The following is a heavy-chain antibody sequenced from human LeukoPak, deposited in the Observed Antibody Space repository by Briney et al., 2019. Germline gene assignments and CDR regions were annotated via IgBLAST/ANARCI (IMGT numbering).Heavy chain of an antibody. CDR1: GFSLSTSGVG. CDR2: IYWNDDK. V-gene: IGHV2-5*01. Sequence: SGPTLVNPTQTLTLTCTFSGFSLSTSGVGVGWIRQPPGKALEWLALIYWNDDKRYSPSLKSRLTITKDTSKNQVVLTMTNMDPVDTATYYCAQVMSGFSGSWQEYWGQGTLVTVSS. CDR3: AQVMSGFSGSWQEY. J-gene: IGHJ4*02. D-gene: IGHD6-13*01.